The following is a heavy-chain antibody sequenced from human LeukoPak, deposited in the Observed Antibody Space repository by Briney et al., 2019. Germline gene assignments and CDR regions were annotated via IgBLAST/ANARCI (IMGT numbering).Heavy chain of an antibody. D-gene: IGHD6-19*01. CDR1: GFTFSSYW. V-gene: IGHV3-74*01. J-gene: IGHJ1*01. CDR3: ARDLRAVAGTPTHFQH. CDR2: INSDGSST. Sequence: GRSLRLSCAASGFTFSSYWMQWVRQAPGKGLVWVSRINSDGSSTSYADSVKGRFTISRDNAKNTLSLQMNSLRAEDTAVYYCARDLRAVAGTPTHFQHWGQGTLVTVSS.